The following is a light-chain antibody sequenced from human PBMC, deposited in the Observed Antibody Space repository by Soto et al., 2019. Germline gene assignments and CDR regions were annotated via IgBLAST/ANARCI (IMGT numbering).Light chain of an antibody. J-gene: IGKJ1*01. CDR1: QSVTSNY. V-gene: IGKV3-20*01. CDR3: LQYHNLWA. CDR2: GAS. Sequence: EIVLTQSPGTLSSSPVERATLSFRVSQSVTSNYIAWYPQKPGQAPRLLIYGASSRATGIPARFSGSGSGTEFTLTISSLQSEDFTVYSCLQYHNLWAFGQGTKVDIK.